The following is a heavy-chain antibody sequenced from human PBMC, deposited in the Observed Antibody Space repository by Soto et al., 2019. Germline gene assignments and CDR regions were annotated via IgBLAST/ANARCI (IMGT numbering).Heavy chain of an antibody. CDR3: ARGPSGDKVDS. CDR1: GGSISTVDYW. J-gene: IGHJ4*02. CDR2: IYDGGRT. V-gene: IGHV4-30-4*01. Sequence: QVQLQESGPGLVKPSQTLSLTCTVSGGSISTVDYWWSWIRQSPDMGLEWIGHIYDGGRTYNNPSLESRVPMPVDTSNSQLSLTLSSVSAADTAVYYCARGPSGDKVDSWGQGTLVTVSS. D-gene: IGHD7-27*01.